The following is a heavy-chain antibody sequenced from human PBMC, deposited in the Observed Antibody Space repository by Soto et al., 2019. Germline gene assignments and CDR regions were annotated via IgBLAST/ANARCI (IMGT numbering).Heavy chain of an antibody. CDR3: AKEVTSGSYSHYYYGLDV. V-gene: IGHV3-23*01. J-gene: IGHJ6*02. D-gene: IGHD1-26*01. CDR1: GFTLSSYA. Sequence: EVQLLESGGGLVQPGGSLRLSCAASGFTLSSYAMSWVRQAPGKGLEWVSAISGSGNRTFNADSVKGRFTISRDNAKNALYLQMSSLRVEDTAVYYCAKEVTSGSYSHYYYGLDVWGQGTMVTVYS. CDR2: ISGSGNRT.